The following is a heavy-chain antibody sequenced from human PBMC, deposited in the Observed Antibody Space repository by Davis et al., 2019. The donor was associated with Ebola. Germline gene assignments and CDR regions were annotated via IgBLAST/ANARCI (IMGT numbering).Heavy chain of an antibody. D-gene: IGHD2-21*02. V-gene: IGHV3-21*01. J-gene: IGHJ2*01. CDR3: VRDPALVVTGGGWFFGL. CDR1: GFTFSSNS. Sequence: GESLKISCAASGFTFSSNSMNWVRQAPGKGLEWVSFISSSSNYIYYADSVKCRFTVSRDNAKNSLYLQMNSLGAEDTAVYYCVRDPALVVTGGGWFFGLWGRGTLVTVSS. CDR2: ISSSSNYI.